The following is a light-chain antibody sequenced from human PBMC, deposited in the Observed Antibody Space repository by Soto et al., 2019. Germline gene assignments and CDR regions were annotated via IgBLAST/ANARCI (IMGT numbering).Light chain of an antibody. CDR3: ASYTTSSTYV. CDR1: SSDVGAVSY. J-gene: IGLJ1*01. V-gene: IGLV2-14*03. CDR2: DVS. Sequence: LTQPPSVSGSTGQSIALSCTGTSSDVGAVSYVSWYQQHPGKAPKFMIFDVSSRPSGVSDRFSGSKSGSTASLTISGLQTEDEADYYCASYTTSSTYVFGTGTKVTV.